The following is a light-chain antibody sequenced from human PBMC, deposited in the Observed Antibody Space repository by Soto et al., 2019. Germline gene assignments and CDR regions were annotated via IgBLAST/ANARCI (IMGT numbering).Light chain of an antibody. CDR3: SSYTSSSTPFIV. Sequence: QSALTQPASVSGSPGQSITISCTGTSSDVGGYNYVSWYQQHPSKAPKLMIYDASNRPSGVSNRFSGSKSGNTASLTISGLQAEDEADYYCSSYTSSSTPFIVFGTGTKLTVL. CDR2: DAS. CDR1: SSDVGGYNY. J-gene: IGLJ1*01. V-gene: IGLV2-14*01.